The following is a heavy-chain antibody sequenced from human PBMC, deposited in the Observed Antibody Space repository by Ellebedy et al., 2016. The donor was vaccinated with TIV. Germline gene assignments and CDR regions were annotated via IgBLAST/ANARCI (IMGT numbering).Heavy chain of an antibody. V-gene: IGHV3-7*01. Sequence: PGGSLRLSCAASGFTFSNYWMNRARQAPGKGLEWVANIKQDGSEKYYVDSVKGRFTISRDNAKNSLYLQMNSLRAEDTAVYYCAREWLSTKDGTYDAFDIWGQGTMVTVSS. CDR3: AREWLSTKDGTYDAFDI. CDR1: GFTFSNYW. CDR2: IKQDGSEK. D-gene: IGHD3-22*01. J-gene: IGHJ3*02.